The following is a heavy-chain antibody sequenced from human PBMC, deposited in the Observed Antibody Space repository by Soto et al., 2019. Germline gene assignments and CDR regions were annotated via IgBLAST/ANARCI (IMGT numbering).Heavy chain of an antibody. V-gene: IGHV1-69*13. Sequence: ASVKVSCKASGGTFSSYAISWVRQAPGQGLEWMGGIIPIFGTANYAQKFQGRVTITADESTSTAYMELSSLRSEDTAVYYCARDLTGATNAFDIWGQGTMVTVSS. CDR3: ARDLTGATNAFDI. CDR1: GGTFSSYA. D-gene: IGHD1-26*01. J-gene: IGHJ3*02. CDR2: IIPIFGTA.